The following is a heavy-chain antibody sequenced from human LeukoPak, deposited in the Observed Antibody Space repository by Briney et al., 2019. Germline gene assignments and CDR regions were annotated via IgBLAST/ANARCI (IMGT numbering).Heavy chain of an antibody. D-gene: IGHD5-18*01. Sequence: PGGSLRLSCAASGFTLSSYAMSWVRQAPGKGLERVSAISGSGGSTYYADSVKGRFTISRDNSKNTLYLQMNSLRAEDTAVYYCAKDRRIQLWPLDYWGQGTLVTVSS. CDR3: AKDRRIQLWPLDY. CDR1: GFTLSSYA. J-gene: IGHJ4*02. CDR2: ISGSGGST. V-gene: IGHV3-23*01.